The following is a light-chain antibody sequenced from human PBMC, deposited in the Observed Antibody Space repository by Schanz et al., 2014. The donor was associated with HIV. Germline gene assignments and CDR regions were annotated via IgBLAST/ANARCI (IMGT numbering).Light chain of an antibody. CDR2: GAS. CDR1: QTIANF. V-gene: IGKV1-39*01. J-gene: IGKJ2*01. Sequence: IQMTQSPSSLSASVGDRVTLTCRARQTIANFLNWNQQTPGKAPKLLIYGASNVQSGVPSRFSGSGSGTDFTLTISSLQLGDSATYFCQQSYSTYSFGQGTKLQIK. CDR3: QQSYSTYS.